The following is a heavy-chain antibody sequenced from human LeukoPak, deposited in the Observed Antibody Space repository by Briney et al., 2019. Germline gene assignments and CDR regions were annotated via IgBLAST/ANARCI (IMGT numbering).Heavy chain of an antibody. Sequence: GGSLRLSCAASGFTFSNYWMHWVRQAPGKGLVWVSRLDTDGSDTSYADSVKGRFTISRDNAKNTLYLQMNNLRAEDTTMYYCARDRYPAAREFDYWGQGTLVTVSS. CDR2: LDTDGSDT. J-gene: IGHJ4*02. CDR3: ARDRYPAAREFDY. D-gene: IGHD2-2*01. CDR1: GFTFSNYW. V-gene: IGHV3-74*01.